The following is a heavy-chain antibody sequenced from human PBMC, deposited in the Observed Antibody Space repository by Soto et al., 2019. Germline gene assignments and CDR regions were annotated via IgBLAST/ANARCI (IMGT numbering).Heavy chain of an antibody. V-gene: IGHV3-74*01. CDR3: VKVLARGVGVPRFYFDS. D-gene: IGHD2-2*01. Sequence: LRLSCAASGFTFSNAWMHWVRQVSGKGLEWVSRINADGTSTSYADSVKGRFTISRDNAKNTLYLHVNSLRAEDTAVYYCVKVLARGVGVPRFYFDSWGKGALVTVSS. CDR2: INADGTST. J-gene: IGHJ4*02. CDR1: GFTFSNAW.